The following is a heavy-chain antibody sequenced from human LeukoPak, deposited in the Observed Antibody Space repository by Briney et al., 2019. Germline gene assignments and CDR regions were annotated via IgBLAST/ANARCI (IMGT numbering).Heavy chain of an antibody. J-gene: IGHJ4*02. D-gene: IGHD5-18*01. V-gene: IGHV3-21*01. Sequence: GGSLRLSCAASGFTFSSYSMNWVRQAPGKGLEWVSSISSSSSYIYYADSVKGRFTISRDNAKNSLYLQMNSLRAEDTAVYYCASGDTAMVPSLGYWGQGTLVTVSS. CDR2: ISSSSSYI. CDR1: GFTFSSYS. CDR3: ASGDTAMVPSLGY.